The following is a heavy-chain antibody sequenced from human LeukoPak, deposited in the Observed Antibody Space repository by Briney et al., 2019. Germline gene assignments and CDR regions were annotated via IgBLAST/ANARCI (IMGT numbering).Heavy chain of an antibody. CDR1: GGSISSGGYY. J-gene: IGHJ3*02. CDR3: ARDYPFGYYYESSGYWDAFDI. Sequence: SQTLSLTCTVSGGSISSGGYYWSWIRQHPGKGLGWIGYIYYSGSTYYNPSLKSRVTISVDTSKNQFSLKLSSVTAADTAVYYCARDYPFGYYYESSGYWDAFDIWGQGTMVTVSS. D-gene: IGHD3-22*01. V-gene: IGHV4-31*03. CDR2: IYYSGST.